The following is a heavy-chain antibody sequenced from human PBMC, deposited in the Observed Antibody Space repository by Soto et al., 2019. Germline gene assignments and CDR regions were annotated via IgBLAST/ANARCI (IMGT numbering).Heavy chain of an antibody. Sequence: QVTLKESGPVLVQATETLTLTCNVSGFSLTNVQKGMAWIRQPPGKALEWLAHILSDVEQSYKSSLKKRLTISQDTSKRQVVLVMTNVEPVDTATYYCARISGRFGASHFDFWGQGSSVIVSS. CDR3: ARISGRFGASHFDF. J-gene: IGHJ4*02. D-gene: IGHD3-10*01. CDR2: ILSDVEQ. V-gene: IGHV2-26*01. CDR1: GFSLTNVQKG.